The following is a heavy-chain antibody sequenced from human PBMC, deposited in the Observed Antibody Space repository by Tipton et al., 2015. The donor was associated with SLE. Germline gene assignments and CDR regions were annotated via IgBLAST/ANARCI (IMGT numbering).Heavy chain of an antibody. Sequence: GEALVGDYWTWIRQSPGKGLEWIGEIKHSGYTYYNPSLKSRVTISVDTSKNQFSLKLSSVTAADTAVYYCARQGTTRSPFDLWGQGALVTVSS. D-gene: IGHD1-14*01. V-gene: IGHV4-34*01. CDR2: IKHSGYT. CDR1: GEALVGDY. J-gene: IGHJ4*02. CDR3: ARQGTTRSPFDL.